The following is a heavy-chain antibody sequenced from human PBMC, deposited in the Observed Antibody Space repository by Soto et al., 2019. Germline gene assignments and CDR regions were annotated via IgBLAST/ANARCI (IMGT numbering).Heavy chain of an antibody. CDR1: GFTFSIYG. CDR2: FGGGGGGT. CDR3: AKDAPGSGWLRDD. V-gene: IGHV3-23*01. J-gene: IGHJ4*02. D-gene: IGHD3-22*01. Sequence: GSLRLSCTASGFTFSIYGMSWVRQAPGKGLEWVSTFGGGGGGTSYADFVRGRFTISRDNSKNTLYLQMNSLRAEDTAVYYCAKDAPGSGWLRDDWGLGTVVTVSS.